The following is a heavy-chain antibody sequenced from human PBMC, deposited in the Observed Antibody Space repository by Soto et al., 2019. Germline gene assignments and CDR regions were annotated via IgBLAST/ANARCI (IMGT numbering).Heavy chain of an antibody. V-gene: IGHV1-8*01. CDR2: MNPNSGNT. CDR3: ARGLSASGWFDP. D-gene: IGHD1-26*01. CDR1: GYTFTSYD. Sequence: QVQLVQSGAEVKKPGASVKVSCKASGYTFTSYDINWVRQATGQGLEWMGWMNPNSGNTGYAQKFQVRVTMTRNTSINTAYMELSSLRSEDTAVYYCARGLSASGWFDPWGQGTLVTVSS. J-gene: IGHJ5*02.